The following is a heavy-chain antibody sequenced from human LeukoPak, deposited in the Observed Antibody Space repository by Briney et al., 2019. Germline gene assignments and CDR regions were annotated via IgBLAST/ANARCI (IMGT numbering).Heavy chain of an antibody. D-gene: IGHD6-6*01. CDR2: TYYRSKWYN. J-gene: IGHJ3*02. V-gene: IGHV6-1*01. CDR1: GDIVSSDSAA. Sequence: SQTLSLTCALSGDIVSSDSAAWNWITQSPSRGLEWLGRTYYRSKWYNDYAVSVKSRITINPDTSNNQFSLQLNSVTPEDTAVYYCAREYSSSHDAFDIRGQGTMVTVSS. CDR3: AREYSSSHDAFDI.